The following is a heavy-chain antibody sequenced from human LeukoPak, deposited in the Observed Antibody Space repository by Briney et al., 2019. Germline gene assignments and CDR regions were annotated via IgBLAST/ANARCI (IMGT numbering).Heavy chain of an antibody. CDR1: GASITRRDFF. V-gene: IGHV4-39*01. J-gene: IGHJ4*02. CDR3: ATGGGIAVSDT. Sequence: KTSETLSLTCSVSGASITRRDFFWNWIRQPPGKGLEWVGSIFYSGTTYYNSSLQSRVSISVDTSKNQISLKLTSMTAADTAVYYCATGGGIAVSDTWGQGTLVTVSS. D-gene: IGHD6-19*01. CDR2: IFYSGTT.